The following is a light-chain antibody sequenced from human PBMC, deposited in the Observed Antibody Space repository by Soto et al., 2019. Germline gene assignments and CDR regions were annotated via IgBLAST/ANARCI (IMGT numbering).Light chain of an antibody. V-gene: IGKV1-5*03. CDR2: KAS. J-gene: IGKJ1*01. CDR1: QSISSW. CDR3: QQYNSYPWT. Sequence: DIQMTQSPSTLSASVGDIVTITCRASQSISSWLAWYQQKPGKAPKLLIYKASSLESGVPSRFSGSGSGTEFTLTISSLQPDDVATYYCQQYNSYPWTFGQGTKVEIK.